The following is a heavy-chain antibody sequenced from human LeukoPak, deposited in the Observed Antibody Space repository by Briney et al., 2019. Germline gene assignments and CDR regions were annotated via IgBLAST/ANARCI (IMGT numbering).Heavy chain of an antibody. CDR1: GDSVSSNSGA. CDR2: TYYRSKWCN. V-gene: IGHV6-1*01. D-gene: IGHD4-23*01. Sequence: SQTLSLTFAISGDSVSSNSGAWNWIRQSPSRGLEWLGRTYYRSKWCNDYAVSVKSRITINPDTSKNQFSLQLNSVTPEDTAVYYCARVGDYGGNSGYFDYWGQGTLVTVSS. J-gene: IGHJ4*02. CDR3: ARVGDYGGNSGYFDY.